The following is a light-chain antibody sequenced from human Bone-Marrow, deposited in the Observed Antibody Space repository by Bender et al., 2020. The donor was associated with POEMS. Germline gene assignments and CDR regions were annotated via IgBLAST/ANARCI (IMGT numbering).Light chain of an antibody. CDR1: SSDVGGYNL. J-gene: IGLJ1*01. Sequence: QSALTQPASVSGSPGQSITISCTGTSSDVGGYNLVSWYLQHPGKAPRLIIYDVTKRPSGVPDRFSGSKSGTTASLTISRLQAEDEADYFCCSYAGTFSWVFGTGTKVTVL. V-gene: IGLV2-23*02. CDR2: DVT. CDR3: CSYAGTFSWV.